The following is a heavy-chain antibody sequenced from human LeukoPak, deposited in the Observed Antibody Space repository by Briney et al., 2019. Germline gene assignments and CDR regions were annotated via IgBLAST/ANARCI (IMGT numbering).Heavy chain of an antibody. J-gene: IGHJ4*02. Sequence: PGGSLTLSCAASGLTFSSYAMHWVRQAPGKGLEWVAVISYDGSNKYYADSVKGPSTISRDNSKNTLYMQMNRLRAEDTAVYYCARESGPEYEQLVTPGGSFDYWGQGTLVTVSS. CDR1: GLTFSSYA. CDR3: ARESGPEYEQLVTPGGSFDY. D-gene: IGHD6-6*01. V-gene: IGHV3-30*01. CDR2: ISYDGSNK.